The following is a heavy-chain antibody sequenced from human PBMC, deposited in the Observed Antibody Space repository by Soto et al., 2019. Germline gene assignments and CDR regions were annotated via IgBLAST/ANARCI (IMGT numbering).Heavy chain of an antibody. CDR2: ILPTSVTP. CDR1: GGTFRGSA. Sequence: QVQLVQSGAEVKKPGSSVKVSCQASGGTFRGSAISWVRQAPGQGLEWLGGILPTSVTPNYAQKFQGRVTLTADESTNTSYMEVRSLRSGDTAVYYCARGYDVNSELDYWGQGTLVTVSS. CDR3: ARGYDVNSELDY. D-gene: IGHD3-22*01. V-gene: IGHV1-69*01. J-gene: IGHJ4*02.